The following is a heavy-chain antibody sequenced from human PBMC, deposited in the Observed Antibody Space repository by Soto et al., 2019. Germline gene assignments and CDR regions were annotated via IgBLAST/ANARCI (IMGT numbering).Heavy chain of an antibody. CDR2: IWYDGSNK. D-gene: IGHD6-13*01. Sequence: VQLVESGGGVVQPGRSLRLSCAASGFTFSSYGMHWVRQAPGKGLEWVAVIWYDGSNKYYADSVKGRFTISRDNSKNTLYLQMNSLRAEDTAVYYCARDRRIAAAGIDYWGQGTLVTVSS. V-gene: IGHV3-33*01. J-gene: IGHJ4*02. CDR1: GFTFSSYG. CDR3: ARDRRIAAAGIDY.